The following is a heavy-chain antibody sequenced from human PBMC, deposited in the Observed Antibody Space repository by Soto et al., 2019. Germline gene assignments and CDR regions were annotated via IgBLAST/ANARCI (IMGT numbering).Heavy chain of an antibody. V-gene: IGHV1-69*02. CDR3: VRYNERENNWLDP. CDR2: IIPVLGIA. CDR1: GGTFSSNT. J-gene: IGHJ5*02. Sequence: ASVKVSFKASGGTFSSNTVSWVRQAPGQGLEWMGRIIPVLGIANYAQKFQGRVTITADKSTSTAYMELSSLRSEDTAVYYCVRYNERENNWLDPWGQGTLVTVSS. D-gene: IGHD1-20*01.